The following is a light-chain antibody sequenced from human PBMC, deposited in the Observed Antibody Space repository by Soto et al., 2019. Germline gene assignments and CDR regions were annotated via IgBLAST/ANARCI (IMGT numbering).Light chain of an antibody. CDR2: NDN. Sequence: QPVLTQPPSASGTPGQRVSISCSGGSSNIGANRYVNWYRQLPGTAPDVLIYNDNQRPSGVPDRFSGSKSGTSASLAISGLQSEDEADYYCVAWDDRLSGFVFGTGTKLTVL. V-gene: IGLV1-44*01. CDR1: SSNIGANRY. J-gene: IGLJ1*01. CDR3: VAWDDRLSGFV.